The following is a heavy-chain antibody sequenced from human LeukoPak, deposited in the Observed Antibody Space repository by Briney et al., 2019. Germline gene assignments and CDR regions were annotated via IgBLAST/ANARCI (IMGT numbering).Heavy chain of an antibody. D-gene: IGHD3-9*01. CDR2: INPSGGST. Sequence: ASVKVSCKASGYIFTSYYMHWVRQAPGQGLEWMGIINPSGGSTSYAQKFQGRVTMTRDTSTSTAYMELRSLRSDDTAVYYCASYPYDILTGHTPPNAVTAIPRVDYWGQGTLVTVSS. J-gene: IGHJ4*02. CDR3: ASYPYDILTGHTPPNAVTAIPRVDY. CDR1: GYIFTSYY. V-gene: IGHV1-46*01.